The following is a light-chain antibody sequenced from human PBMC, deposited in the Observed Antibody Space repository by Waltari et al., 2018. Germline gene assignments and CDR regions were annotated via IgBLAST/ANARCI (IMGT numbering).Light chain of an antibody. Sequence: QSALTQPPSVTGSPGQSVTISCSGTSSDVGTYKRVSWYHQPQGTPPKLMIYELNNRPSGVPDRFAVSKSGNSASLTISGLQAEDEAYYCCSSYFPDATWVFGGGTKLTVL. J-gene: IGLJ3*02. CDR1: SSDVGTYKR. CDR3: SSYFPDATWV. CDR2: ELN. V-gene: IGLV2-18*02.